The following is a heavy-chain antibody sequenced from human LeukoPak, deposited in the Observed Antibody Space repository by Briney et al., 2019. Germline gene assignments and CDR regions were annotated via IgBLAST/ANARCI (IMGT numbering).Heavy chain of an antibody. CDR2: INTNTGNP. Sequence: ASVKVSCKASGYTFISYAMNWVRQAPGQGLEWMGWINTNTGNPTYAQGFTGRFVFSLDTSVSTAYLQISSQKAEDTAVYYCARGTHDSSGYYLYGVDVWGQGTTVTVSS. V-gene: IGHV7-4-1*02. CDR3: ARGTHDSSGYYLYGVDV. D-gene: IGHD3-22*01. J-gene: IGHJ6*02. CDR1: GYTFISYA.